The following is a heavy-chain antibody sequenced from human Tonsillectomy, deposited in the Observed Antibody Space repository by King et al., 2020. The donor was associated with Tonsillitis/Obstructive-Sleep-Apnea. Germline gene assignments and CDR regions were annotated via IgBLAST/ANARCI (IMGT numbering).Heavy chain of an antibody. CDR1: GFTFSSYA. V-gene: IGHV3-30*01. D-gene: IGHD3-16*02. J-gene: IGHJ6*03. Sequence: QLVQSGGGVVQPGRSLRLSCAASGFTFSSYAMHWVRQAPGKGLEWVAVISYDGSNKYYADSVKGRFTISRDNSKNTLYLQMNSLRAEDTAVYYCARNGGDYVWGSYRDMDVWGKGTTVTVSS. CDR2: ISYDGSNK. CDR3: ARNGGDYVWGSYRDMDV.